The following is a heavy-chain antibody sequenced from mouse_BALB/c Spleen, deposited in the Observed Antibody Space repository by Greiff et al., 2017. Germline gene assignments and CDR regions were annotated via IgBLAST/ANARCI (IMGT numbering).Heavy chain of an antibody. CDR3: AKGAYYKNAMDY. CDR1: GYTFTSYY. V-gene: IGHV1-53*01. Sequence: QFQLQQPGAELVKPGASVKLSCKASGYTFTSYYMYWVKQRPGQGLEWIGGINPYNDGTKYNEKFKGKATLTSDKSSSTAYMELSSLTSEDSAVYYCAKGAYYKNAMDYWGQGTSVTVSS. D-gene: IGHD2-12*01. CDR2: INPYNDGT. J-gene: IGHJ4*01.